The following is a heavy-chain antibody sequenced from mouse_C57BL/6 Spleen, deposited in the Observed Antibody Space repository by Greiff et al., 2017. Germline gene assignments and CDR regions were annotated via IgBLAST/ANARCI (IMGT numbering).Heavy chain of an antibody. D-gene: IGHD1-1*01. V-gene: IGHV1-80*01. Sequence: QVQLQQSGAELVKPGASVTISCKVSGYAFSSYWLNWVKQRLGKGLVWIGQMYPGDGDTNYNGKFKGKATLTADKSSSTTYMQLSRLTSEDSAVYFCARGLRYYDSSYGAMDYWGQGTSVTVSS. J-gene: IGHJ4*01. CDR2: MYPGDGDT. CDR1: GYAFSSYW. CDR3: ARGLRYYDSSYGAMDY.